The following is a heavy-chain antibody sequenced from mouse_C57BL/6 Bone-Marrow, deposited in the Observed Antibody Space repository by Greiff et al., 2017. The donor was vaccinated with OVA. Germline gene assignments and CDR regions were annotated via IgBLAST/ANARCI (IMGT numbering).Heavy chain of an antibody. J-gene: IGHJ2*01. V-gene: IGHV14-3*01. CDR2: IDPANGNT. D-gene: IGHD1-1*01. CDR3: ARYGSWEDYFDY. Sequence: EVQLVESVAELVRPGASVKLSCTASGFNIKNTYMHWVKQRPEQGLEWIGRIDPANGNTKYAPKFQGKATITADTSSNTAYLQRSSLTSEDTAIYYGARYGSWEDYFDYWGQGTTLTVSS. CDR1: GFNIKNTY.